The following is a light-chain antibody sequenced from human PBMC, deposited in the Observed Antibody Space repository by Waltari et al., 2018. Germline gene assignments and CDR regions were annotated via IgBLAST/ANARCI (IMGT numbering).Light chain of an antibody. Sequence: EIVMTQSPAILSVSPGERATLSCRASQSVSSNLAWYQQKPGQAPRLLIYGASTRATGIPARFSGSGSGTEFTLTISSLQSEDFAVYYCQQYNTWPPLTFGGGTKVEIK. V-gene: IGKV3-15*01. CDR2: GAS. CDR1: QSVSSN. J-gene: IGKJ4*01. CDR3: QQYNTWPPLT.